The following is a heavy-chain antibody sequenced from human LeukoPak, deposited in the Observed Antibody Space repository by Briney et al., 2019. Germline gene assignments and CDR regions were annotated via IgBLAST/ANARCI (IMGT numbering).Heavy chain of an antibody. V-gene: IGHV4-4*07. Sequence: PSETLSLTCTVSGGSISSYYWSWIRQPAGKGLEWIGRIYTSGSTNYNPSLKSRVTISVDRSKNQFSLKLSSVTAADTAVYYCARARGYCSGGSCYSRGFDPWGQGTLVSVSS. CDR2: IYTSGST. CDR3: ARARGYCSGGSCYSRGFDP. J-gene: IGHJ5*02. CDR1: GGSISSYY. D-gene: IGHD2-15*01.